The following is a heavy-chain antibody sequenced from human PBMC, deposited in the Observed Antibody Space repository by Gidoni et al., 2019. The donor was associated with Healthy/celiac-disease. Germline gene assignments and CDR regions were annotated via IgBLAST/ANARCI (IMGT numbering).Heavy chain of an antibody. CDR2: IYYSGST. CDR3: ARGHRGYSSYWYFDL. D-gene: IGHD5-12*01. CDR1: GGSISSYY. Sequence: QVQLQESGPGLVKPSETLSLTCTVPGGSISSYYWSWIRQPPGKGLEWIGYIYYSGSTNYNPSLKSRVTISVDTSKNQFSLKLSSVTAADTAVYYCARGHRGYSSYWYFDLWGRGTLVTVSS. J-gene: IGHJ2*01. V-gene: IGHV4-59*01.